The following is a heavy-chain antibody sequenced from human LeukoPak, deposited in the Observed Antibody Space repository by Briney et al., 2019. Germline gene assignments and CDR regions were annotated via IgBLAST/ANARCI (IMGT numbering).Heavy chain of an antibody. Sequence: ASVKVSCKASGYTFTDFGITWVRQAPGQGREGVGWIGAYNGDTNSAQKVQGRVTLTTDPSTSTAYMELKSLRSDDTAVYFCARAGRAVTSHFDSWGQGTLVTVSS. CDR1: GYTFTDFG. CDR3: ARAGRAVTSHFDS. CDR2: IGAYNGDT. V-gene: IGHV1-18*04. D-gene: IGHD4-17*01. J-gene: IGHJ4*02.